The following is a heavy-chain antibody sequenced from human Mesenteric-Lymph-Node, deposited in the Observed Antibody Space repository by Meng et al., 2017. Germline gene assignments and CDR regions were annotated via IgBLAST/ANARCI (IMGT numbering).Heavy chain of an antibody. V-gene: IGHV3-23*01. D-gene: IGHD5/OR15-5a*01. CDR3: ARSRVVDY. J-gene: IGHJ4*02. CDR1: GFTFSSYA. CDR2: ISGSGGST. Sequence: GESLKISCAASGFTFSSYAMSWVRQAPGKGLEWVSAISGSGGSTYYADSVKGRFTISRDNSKNTLYLQMNSLRAEDTGVYYCARSRVVDYWGQGSLVTVSS.